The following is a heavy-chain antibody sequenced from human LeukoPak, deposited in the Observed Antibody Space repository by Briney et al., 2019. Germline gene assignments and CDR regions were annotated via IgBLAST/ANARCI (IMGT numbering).Heavy chain of an antibody. CDR3: ARWVVAARDY. J-gene: IGHJ4*02. D-gene: IGHD2-15*01. CDR1: GFTFSSYA. V-gene: IGHV3-23*01. Sequence: GSLRLSSAASGFTFSSYAMSWVRQAPGKGLEWVSAISGSGGSTYYADSVKGRFTISRDNSKNTLYLQMNSLRAEDTAVYYCARWVVAARDYWGQGTLVTVSS. CDR2: ISGSGGST.